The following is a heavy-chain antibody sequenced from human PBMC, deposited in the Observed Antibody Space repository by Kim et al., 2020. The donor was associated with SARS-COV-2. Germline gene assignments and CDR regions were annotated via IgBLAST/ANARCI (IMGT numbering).Heavy chain of an antibody. CDR1: GFSLTTSGVS. CDR3: APSAPNYFVLGGSYVEAPRVHL. D-gene: IGHD3-10*02. J-gene: IGHJ4*02. Sequence: SGPTLVNPTQTLTLTCTFSGFSLTTSGVSVCWIRQPPGKALEWLALIYWDDDKRYRSSLKSRLTITKDTSKNQVVLTMTNMDPVDTATYYCAPSAPNYFVLGGSYVEAPRVHLGGEGTLATVHS. V-gene: IGHV2-5*02. CDR2: IYWDDDK.